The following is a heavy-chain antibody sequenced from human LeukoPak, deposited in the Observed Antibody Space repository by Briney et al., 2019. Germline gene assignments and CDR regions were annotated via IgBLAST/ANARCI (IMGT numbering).Heavy chain of an antibody. Sequence: TSETLSLTCAVYGGSFSGYYWSWIRQPPGKGLEWIGEINHSGSTNYNPSLKSRVTISVDTSKNQFSLKLSSVTAADTAVYYCARVVRGVIINGGQGTLVTVSS. CDR1: GGSFSGYY. CDR3: ARVVRGVIIN. J-gene: IGHJ4*02. V-gene: IGHV4-34*01. D-gene: IGHD3-10*01. CDR2: INHSGST.